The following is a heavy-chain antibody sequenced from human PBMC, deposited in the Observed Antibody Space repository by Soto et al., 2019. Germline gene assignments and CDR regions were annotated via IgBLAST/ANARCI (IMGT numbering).Heavy chain of an antibody. V-gene: IGHV5-10-1*01. Sequence: PGESLKISCKGSGYSFTNYSITWVRQMPGKGLDWLGSVDPTDSYSNYSPSFQGHVTISADKSISTAYLQWSSLKASDTAMYYCARDSYYTLGNYFIYYTYAMDVWGQGTTVTVS. CDR3: ARDSYYTLGNYFIYYTYAMDV. J-gene: IGHJ6*02. CDR1: GYSFTNYS. CDR2: VDPTDSYS. D-gene: IGHD3-3*01.